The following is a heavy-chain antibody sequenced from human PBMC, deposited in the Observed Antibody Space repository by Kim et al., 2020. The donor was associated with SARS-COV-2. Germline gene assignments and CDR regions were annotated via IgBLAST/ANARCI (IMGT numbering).Heavy chain of an antibody. V-gene: IGHV4-39*01. J-gene: IGHJ5*02. CDR3: ARRGYSYGYDYNWFDP. Sequence: SLKSRVTISVDTSKNQFSLKLSSVTAADTAVYYCARRGYSYGYDYNWFDPWGQGTLVTVSS. D-gene: IGHD5-18*01.